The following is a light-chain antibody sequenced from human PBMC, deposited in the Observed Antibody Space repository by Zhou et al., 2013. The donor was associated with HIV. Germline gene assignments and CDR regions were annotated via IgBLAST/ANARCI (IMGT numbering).Light chain of an antibody. CDR3: QQFHSNPLT. V-gene: IGKV1-13*02. J-gene: IGKJ2*01. CDR2: DAS. CDR1: QAISNA. Sequence: AIQLTQSPSSLSASVGDTVTVTCRASQAISNALAWYQQKAGKPPKLLIYDASNLHSGVPSRFSGRGSGVNFTLTISCLQPADVATYYCQQFHSNPLTFGQGTKPEI.